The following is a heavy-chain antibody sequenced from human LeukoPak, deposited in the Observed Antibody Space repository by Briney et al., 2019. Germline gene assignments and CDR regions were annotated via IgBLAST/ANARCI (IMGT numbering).Heavy chain of an antibody. V-gene: IGHV1-18*01. CDR2: ISAYNGNT. CDR3: ARDRCSGGSCAFDY. J-gene: IGHJ4*02. CDR1: GYPFTSYG. D-gene: IGHD2-15*01. Sequence: VASVKVSCKASGYPFTSYGISWVRQAPGQGLEWMGWISAYNGNTNYAQKLQGRVTMTTDTSTSTAYMEVRSLRSDDTAVYYCARDRCSGGSCAFDYWGQGSLVTVSS.